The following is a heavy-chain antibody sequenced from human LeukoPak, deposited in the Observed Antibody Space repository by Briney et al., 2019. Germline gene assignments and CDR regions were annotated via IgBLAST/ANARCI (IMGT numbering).Heavy chain of an antibody. V-gene: IGHV1-18*01. CDR2: ISAYNGNT. CDR1: GGTFSSYA. CDR3: ARDSVGATEFDY. D-gene: IGHD1-26*01. J-gene: IGHJ4*02. Sequence: ASVKVSCKASGGTFSSYAISWVRQAPGQGLEWMGWISAYNGNTNYAQKLQGRVTMTTDTSTSTAYMELRSLRSDDTAVYYCARDSVGATEFDYWGQGTLVTVSS.